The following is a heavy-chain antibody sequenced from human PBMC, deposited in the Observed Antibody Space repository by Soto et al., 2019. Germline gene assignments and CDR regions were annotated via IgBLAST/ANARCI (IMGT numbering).Heavy chain of an antibody. Sequence: QVQLQESGPGLVKPSETLSLTCTVSGGSISSYYWSWIRQPPGKGLEWIGYIYYSGSTNYNPSLNSRVTISVNTSKNQFSLKLSSVTAADTAVYYCARRYGSRFDYWGQGTPVTVSS. CDR2: IYYSGST. V-gene: IGHV4-59*12. CDR1: GGSISSYY. D-gene: IGHD3-16*01. J-gene: IGHJ4*02. CDR3: ARRYGSRFDY.